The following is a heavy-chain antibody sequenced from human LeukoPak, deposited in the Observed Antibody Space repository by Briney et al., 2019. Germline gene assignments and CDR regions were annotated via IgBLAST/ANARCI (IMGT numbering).Heavy chain of an antibody. CDR2: IYYSGST. D-gene: IGHD6-19*01. V-gene: IGHV4-39*07. J-gene: IGHJ4*02. CDR1: GGSISSSSYY. Sequence: SETLSLTRTVSGGSISSSSYYSGWIRQPPGTGLEWIGRIYYSGSTYYNPSLKSRVTIAVDTSKNQFSLKPSSVTPADAAVYYCARSQWLAHFDYWGQGTLVTVSS. CDR3: ARSQWLAHFDY.